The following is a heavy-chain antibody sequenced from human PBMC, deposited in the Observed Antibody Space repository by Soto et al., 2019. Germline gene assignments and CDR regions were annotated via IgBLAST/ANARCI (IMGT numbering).Heavy chain of an antibody. J-gene: IGHJ3*02. V-gene: IGHV4-31*03. CDR3: AREGGSYDSGGYLIRGAFDI. D-gene: IGHD3-22*01. CDR2: IYFRGNT. CDR1: GDSISRIDYY. Sequence: SETLSLTCSVSGDSISRIDYYWTWIRQHPEKGLEWIGNIYFRGNTYYSPSLESRLAISVDTSKNQFSLKLTSVTAADTAVYYCAREGGSYDSGGYLIRGAFDIRGQGTMVTVSS.